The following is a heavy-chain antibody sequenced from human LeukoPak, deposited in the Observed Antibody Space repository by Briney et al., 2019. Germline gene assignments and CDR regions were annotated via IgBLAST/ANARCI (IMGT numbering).Heavy chain of an antibody. CDR1: GGSISSNNW. D-gene: IGHD3-22*01. J-gene: IGHJ4*02. CDR3: ATYYDSSGYKLDY. V-gene: IGHV4-4*02. Sequence: SETLSLTCAVSGGSISSNNWWSWVRQPPGKGLEWIGEIYHRGSTNYNPSLKSRVTISVDKSKNQFSLKLSSVTAADTAVYYCATYYDSSGYKLDYWGQGTLVTVSS. CDR2: IYHRGST.